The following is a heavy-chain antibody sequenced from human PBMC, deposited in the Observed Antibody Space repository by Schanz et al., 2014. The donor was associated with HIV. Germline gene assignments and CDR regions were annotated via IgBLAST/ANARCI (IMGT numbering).Heavy chain of an antibody. J-gene: IGHJ6*02. V-gene: IGHV1-8*01. CDR2: MNPNSGNT. D-gene: IGHD6-19*01. Sequence: QVQLVQSGTEVKKPGASVKVSCKASGYTFTSYDINWVRQATGQGLEWMGWMNPNSGNTGNAQKFQGRVTMTRKTSTRNASMESGSMRPDGTAVYYSARDQVAVDYTEYYGMDVWGQGTKVTVSS. CDR3: ARDQVAVDYTEYYGMDV. CDR1: GYTFTSYD.